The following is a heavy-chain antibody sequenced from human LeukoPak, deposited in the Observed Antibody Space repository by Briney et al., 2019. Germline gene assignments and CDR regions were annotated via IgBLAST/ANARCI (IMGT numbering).Heavy chain of an antibody. J-gene: IGHJ4*02. Sequence: GGSLRLSCAASGFTFSSYGMHWVRQAPGKGLEWVAVIWYDGSNKYYADSVKGRFTISRDNSKNTLYLQMNSLRAEDTAVYYCAREISLPLLNPRPFDYWGQGTLVTVSS. CDR1: GFTFSSYG. CDR2: IWYDGSNK. D-gene: IGHD3-3*01. CDR3: AREISLPLLNPRPFDY. V-gene: IGHV3-33*01.